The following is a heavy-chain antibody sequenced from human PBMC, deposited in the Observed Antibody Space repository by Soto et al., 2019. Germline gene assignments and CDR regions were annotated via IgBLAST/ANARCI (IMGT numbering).Heavy chain of an antibody. J-gene: IGHJ3*02. D-gene: IGHD2-15*01. Sequence: EVQVLESGGGLVQPGGSLRLSCEGSGFTVSSHAMTWIRQAPGKGPEWVSTITADGGTYYADSVKGRFAMSRDTSESTLYLQMNSHGAADTAAYYCAPHVSCSGGSCQYDAFAIRGQGTMVTVSS. V-gene: IGHV3-23*01. CDR3: APHVSCSGGSCQYDAFAI. CDR1: GFTVSSHA. CDR2: ITADGGT.